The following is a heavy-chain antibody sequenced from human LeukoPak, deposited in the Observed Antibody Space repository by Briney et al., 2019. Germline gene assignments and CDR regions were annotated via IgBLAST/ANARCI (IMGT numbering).Heavy chain of an antibody. CDR1: GYTFTGYY. Sequence: ASVKVSCKASGYTFTGYYMHWVRQAPGQGLEWMGWINPNSGGTNYAQKFQGRVTMTRNTSISTAYMELSSLRSEDTAVYYCARPNYDILTGYYYMDVWGKGTTVTVSS. CDR3: ARPNYDILTGYYYMDV. CDR2: INPNSGGT. D-gene: IGHD3-9*01. J-gene: IGHJ6*03. V-gene: IGHV1-2*02.